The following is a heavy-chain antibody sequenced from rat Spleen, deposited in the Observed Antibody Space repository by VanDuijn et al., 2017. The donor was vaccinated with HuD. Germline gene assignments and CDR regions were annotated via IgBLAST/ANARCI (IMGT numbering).Heavy chain of an antibody. J-gene: IGHJ3*01. CDR3: TRVGDGGFAY. CDR1: GFSLTNYG. Sequence: QVQVKESGPGLVQPSQTLSLTCTVSGFSLTNYGVNWVRQPPGKGLEWMGGIWGDGSTNYNSTLKSRLSISRDTSKNQVFLKMNSLLTEDTAIYFCTRVGDGGFAYWGQGTLVTVSS. D-gene: IGHD4-1*01. CDR2: IWGDGST. V-gene: IGHV2-1*01.